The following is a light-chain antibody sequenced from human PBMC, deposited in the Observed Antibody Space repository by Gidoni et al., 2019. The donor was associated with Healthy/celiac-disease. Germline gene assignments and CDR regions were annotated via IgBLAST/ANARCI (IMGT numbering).Light chain of an antibody. CDR2: AAS. CDR1: QSISSY. V-gene: IGKV1-39*01. Sequence: DIQMTQSPSSLSASVGNRVTITCRASQSISSYLNWYQQKPGKAPKLLIYAASSLPSGVPSRFSGSGSGTDFTITISSLQPEDFATYYCQQSYSTPRTFGGGTKVEIK. CDR3: QQSYSTPRT. J-gene: IGKJ4*01.